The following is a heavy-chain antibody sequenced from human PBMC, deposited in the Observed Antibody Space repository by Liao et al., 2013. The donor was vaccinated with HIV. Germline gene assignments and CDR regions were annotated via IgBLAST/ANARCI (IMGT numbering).Heavy chain of an antibody. Sequence: QVQLQESGPGLVKPSETLSLTCTVSGGSISSYYWRWIRQPAGKGLEWIGRIYTSGSTNYNPSLKSRVTMSVDTSSNHVSLKLTSVTAADTAVYYCARVQWXPAPNWYSDLWGRGTLVIVSS. J-gene: IGHJ2*01. CDR1: GGSISSYY. V-gene: IGHV4-4*07. CDR3: ARVQWXPAPNWYSDL. D-gene: IGHD1-26*01. CDR2: IYTSGST.